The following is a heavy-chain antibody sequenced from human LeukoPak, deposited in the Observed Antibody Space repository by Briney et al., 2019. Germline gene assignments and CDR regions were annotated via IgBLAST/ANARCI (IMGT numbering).Heavy chain of an antibody. Sequence: SETLSLTCAVSGGSISSSNWWSWVRQPPGKGLEWIGEIYHSGSTNYNPSLKSRVTISVDKSKNQFSLKLSSVTAAVTAVSYCARDPTPYYDILTGYYTLNDYWGQGTLVTVSS. CDR3: ARDPTPYYDILTGYYTLNDY. CDR2: IYHSGST. D-gene: IGHD3-9*01. CDR1: GGSISSSNW. V-gene: IGHV4-4*02. J-gene: IGHJ4*02.